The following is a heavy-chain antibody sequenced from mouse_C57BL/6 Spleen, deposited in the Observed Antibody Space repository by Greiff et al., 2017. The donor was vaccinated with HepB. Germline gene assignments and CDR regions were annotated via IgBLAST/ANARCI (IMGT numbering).Heavy chain of an antibody. J-gene: IGHJ1*03. CDR3: ARKDYGNCSYWYFDV. CDR1: GYTFTSYW. V-gene: IGHV1-69*01. D-gene: IGHD2-1*01. Sequence: QVQLQQPGAELVMPGASVKLSCKASGYTFTSYWMHWVKQRPGQGLEWIGEIDPSDSYTNYNQKFKGKSTLTVDKSSSTAYMQLSSLTSEDSAVYDDARKDYGNCSYWYFDVWGTGTTVTVSS. CDR2: IDPSDSYT.